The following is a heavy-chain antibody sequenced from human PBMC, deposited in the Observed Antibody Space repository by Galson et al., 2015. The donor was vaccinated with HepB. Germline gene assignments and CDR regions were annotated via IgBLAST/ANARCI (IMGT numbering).Heavy chain of an antibody. CDR3: ARDRGYYGSGSYYRPWNWFDP. CDR2: ISSSSSHI. D-gene: IGHD3-10*01. V-gene: IGHV3-21*01. CDR1: GFTFSSYS. J-gene: IGHJ5*02. Sequence: SLRLSCAASGFTFSSYSMNWVRQAPGKGLEWVSSISSSSSHIYYADSVKGRFTIFRDNAKNSLYLQMNSLRAEDTAVYYCARDRGYYGSGSYYRPWNWFDPWGQGTLVTVSS.